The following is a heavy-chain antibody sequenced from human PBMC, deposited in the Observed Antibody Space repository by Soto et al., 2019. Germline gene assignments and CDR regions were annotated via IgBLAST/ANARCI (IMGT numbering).Heavy chain of an antibody. CDR3: ARQTTTLGSEHYSSGGWVDY. Sequence: QLQLQESGPGLVKPSETLSLTCTVSGGSISSSSYYWGWIRQPPGKGLEWIGSIYYSGSTYYNPSLKSRVTISVDTSKNQFSLKLSSVTAADTAVYYCARQTTTLGSEHYSSGGWVDYWGQGTLVTVSS. D-gene: IGHD6-19*01. V-gene: IGHV4-39*01. CDR2: IYYSGST. CDR1: GGSISSSSYY. J-gene: IGHJ4*02.